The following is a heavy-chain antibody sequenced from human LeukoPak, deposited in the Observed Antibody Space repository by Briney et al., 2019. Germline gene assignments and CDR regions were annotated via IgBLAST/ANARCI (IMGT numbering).Heavy chain of an antibody. D-gene: IGHD3-9*01. CDR1: GFTFDDYA. Sequence: GGSLRLSCAASGFTFDDYAMHWVRQAPGKGLEWVSGISWNSGSIGYADSVKGRFTIPRDNAKNSLYLQMNSLRAEDTALYYCAKDIQASLYDILTGFDYWGQGTLVTVSS. CDR2: ISWNSGSI. J-gene: IGHJ4*02. CDR3: AKDIQASLYDILTGFDY. V-gene: IGHV3-9*01.